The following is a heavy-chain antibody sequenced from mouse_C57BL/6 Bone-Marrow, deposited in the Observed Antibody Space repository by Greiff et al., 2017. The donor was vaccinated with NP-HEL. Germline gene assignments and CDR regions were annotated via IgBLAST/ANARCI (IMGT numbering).Heavy chain of an antibody. J-gene: IGHJ4*01. V-gene: IGHV6-3*01. CDR1: GFTFSNYW. D-gene: IGHD1-1*01. CDR3: TGGYGSSWARDY. Sequence: EVKLEESGGGLVQPGGSMKLSCVASGFTFSNYWMNWVRQSPEKGLEWVAQIRLKSDNYATHYAESVKGRFTISRDDSKSSVYLQMNNLRAEDTGMYYCTGGYGSSWARDYWGQGTSVTVSS. CDR2: IRLKSDNYAT.